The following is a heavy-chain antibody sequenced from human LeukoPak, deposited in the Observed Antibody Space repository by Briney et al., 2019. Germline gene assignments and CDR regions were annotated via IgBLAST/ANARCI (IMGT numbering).Heavy chain of an antibody. CDR3: ARSACSGGSCYSQRGAFDI. CDR2: IFYSGTT. D-gene: IGHD2-15*01. CDR1: GGSISSHF. V-gene: IGHV4-59*11. J-gene: IGHJ3*02. Sequence: PSETLSLTCTVSGGSISSHFWSWIRQPPGKGLEWIGYIFYSGTTKYNPSLRSRVTISADTSKNQFSLKLSSVTAADTAVYYCARSACSGGSCYSQRGAFDIWGQGTMVIVSS.